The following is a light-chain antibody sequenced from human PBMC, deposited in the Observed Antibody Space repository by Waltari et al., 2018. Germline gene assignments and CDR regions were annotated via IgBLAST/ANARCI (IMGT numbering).Light chain of an antibody. V-gene: IGKV3-20*01. CDR1: QSVGSSS. J-gene: IGKJ1*01. CDR3: QQHGTLPAT. CDR2: RAS. Sequence: EIVLTQSPGTASLSPGARVTLSCRASQSVGSSSLAWYQQKPGQAPRLVIYRASRRATGIPDRFSGSGSGTDFSLTISRLEPEDFAVYYCQQHGTLPATFSQGTKVEIK.